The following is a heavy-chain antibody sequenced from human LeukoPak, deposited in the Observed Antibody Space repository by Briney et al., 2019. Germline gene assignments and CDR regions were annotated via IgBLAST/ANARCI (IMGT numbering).Heavy chain of an antibody. CDR1: EFRFGRDW. J-gene: IGHJ1*01. CDR3: ATLDSTKSVF. V-gene: IGHV3-7*01. CDR2: IKQDGSEE. D-gene: IGHD2-2*01. Sequence: GGSLRLSCVASEFRFGRDWISWVRQAPGKGLEWVACIKQDGSEEYYVGSVRGRFTVSVDNGKNSLYLQMNSLRAEDTARYYCATLDSTKSVFWGRGTAVSVSS.